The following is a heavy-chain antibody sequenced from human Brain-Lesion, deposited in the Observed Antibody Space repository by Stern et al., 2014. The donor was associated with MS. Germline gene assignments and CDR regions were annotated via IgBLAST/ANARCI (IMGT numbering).Heavy chain of an antibody. CDR2: SDHSGST. D-gene: IGHD6-13*01. CDR3: ARFPASRPHVFDS. Sequence: QLQLQESGPGLVKPSGTLSLTCAVSGGSISSSNWWSWVRQSPGKGLEWIGESDHSGSTIYNPSLKSRVTVSVAKSKNRLSLNLGSVPAADTAVYFCARFPASRPHVFDSWGQGTLVTVSS. CDR1: GGSISSSNW. V-gene: IGHV4-4*02. J-gene: IGHJ4*02.